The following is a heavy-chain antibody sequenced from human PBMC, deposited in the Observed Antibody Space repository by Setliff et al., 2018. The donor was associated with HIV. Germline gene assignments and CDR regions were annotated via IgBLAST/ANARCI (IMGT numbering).Heavy chain of an antibody. CDR1: GIVFSDHA. V-gene: IGHV3-23*03. CDR3: AKPVGPSTWYFDL. CDR2: IHSVDNTT. J-gene: IGHJ2*01. Sequence: PGESLRLSCTVSGIVFSDHAMTWVRQAPGKGPEWVTFIHSVDNTTVYADSVKGRFTISRDNSKRTLYLRMNSLKVEDTAVYYCAKPVGPSTWYFDLWGRGSLVTGLL.